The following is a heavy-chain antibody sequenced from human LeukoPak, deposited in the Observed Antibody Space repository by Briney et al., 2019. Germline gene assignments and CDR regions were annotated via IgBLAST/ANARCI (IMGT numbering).Heavy chain of an antibody. D-gene: IGHD1-26*01. Sequence: GGSLRLSCAASGFTFSNYAMRWVRQAPGKGLEWVSGISGSGDSTYYADSVKGRFTISRDNSKNTLYLQMNSLGVEDTGVYYCASWGEGALDNWGQGTLVTVSS. V-gene: IGHV3-23*01. CDR3: ASWGEGALDN. CDR1: GFTFSNYA. CDR2: ISGSGDST. J-gene: IGHJ4*02.